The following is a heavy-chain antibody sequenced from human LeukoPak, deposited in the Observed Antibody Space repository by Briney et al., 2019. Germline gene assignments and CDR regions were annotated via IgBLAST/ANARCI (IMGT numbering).Heavy chain of an antibody. Sequence: SETLSLTCAVYGGSFSGYYWSWIRQPPGKGLEWIGEINHSGSTNYNPSLKSRVTISVDTSKNQFSLKLSSVTAADTAVYYCARGCGDGFFDYWGQGTLVTVSS. CDR3: ARGCGDGFFDY. J-gene: IGHJ4*02. D-gene: IGHD2-21*02. CDR2: INHSGST. V-gene: IGHV4-34*01. CDR1: GGSFSGYY.